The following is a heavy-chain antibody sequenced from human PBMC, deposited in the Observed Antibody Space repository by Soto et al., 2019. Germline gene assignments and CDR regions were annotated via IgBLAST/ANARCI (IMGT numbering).Heavy chain of an antibody. CDR3: ARGRLGQLSLTSSFDY. D-gene: IGHD3-16*02. Sequence: SETLTLTCTVSGGSISSGGYYWSWIRQHPGKGLEWIGYIYYSGSTFYNPSLQSRVALSVDTSKNQFSLKLNSVTAADTAVYYCARGRLGQLSLTSSFDYWGQGTLVTVSS. CDR1: GGSISSGGYY. J-gene: IGHJ4*02. CDR2: IYYSGST. V-gene: IGHV4-31*03.